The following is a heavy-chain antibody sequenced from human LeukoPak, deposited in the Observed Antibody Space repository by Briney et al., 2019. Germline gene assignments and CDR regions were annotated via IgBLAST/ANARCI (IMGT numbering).Heavy chain of an antibody. CDR2: IYHSGST. CDR3: ARGVAAAADVGAFDI. CDR1: GGSISSGGYY. Sequence: PSETLSLTCTVSGGSISSGGYYWSCIRQPPGKGLECIGYIYHSGSTYYNPSLKSRVTISVDTSKNQFSLKLSSVTAADTAVYYCARGVAAAADVGAFDIWGQGTMVTVSS. J-gene: IGHJ3*02. V-gene: IGHV4-30-2*05. D-gene: IGHD6-13*01.